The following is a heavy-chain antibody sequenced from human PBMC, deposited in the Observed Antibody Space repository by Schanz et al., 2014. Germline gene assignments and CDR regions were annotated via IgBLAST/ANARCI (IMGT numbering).Heavy chain of an antibody. CDR2: ISYSGTT. CDR3: ARDALGGPHNWFDP. CDR1: GGSISSYY. V-gene: IGHV4-59*06. J-gene: IGHJ5*02. D-gene: IGHD3-16*01. Sequence: QVQLQESGPGLVKPSETLSLTCTVSGGSISSYYWSWIRQPPGKGLEWIGYISYSGTTYYHPSLTSRFTMSVGTSKAQFSLKLSSVAAADTAVYYCARDALGGPHNWFDPWGQGTLVSVSS.